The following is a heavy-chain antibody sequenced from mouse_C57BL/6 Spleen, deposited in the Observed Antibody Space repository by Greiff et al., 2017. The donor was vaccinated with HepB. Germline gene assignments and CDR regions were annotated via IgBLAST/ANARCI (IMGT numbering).Heavy chain of an antibody. CDR3: TTYSKAWFAY. Sequence: VQLQQSGAELVRPGASVKLSCTASGFNIKDDYMHWVKQRPEQGLEWIGWIDPENGDTEYASKFQGKATKTADTSSNTAYLQLSSLTSEDTAVYYCTTYSKAWFAYWGQGTLVTVSA. CDR2: IDPENGDT. V-gene: IGHV14-4*01. J-gene: IGHJ3*01. D-gene: IGHD2-5*01. CDR1: GFNIKDDY.